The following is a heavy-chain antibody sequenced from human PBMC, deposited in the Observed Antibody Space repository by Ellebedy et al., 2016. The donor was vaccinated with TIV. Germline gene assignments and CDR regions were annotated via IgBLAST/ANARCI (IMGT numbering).Heavy chain of an antibody. CDR2: IESEADGGTT. CDR1: GFTFNSYA. D-gene: IGHD4-17*01. CDR3: TTENGLRDF. Sequence: GESLKISCAASGFTFNSYAMHWVRQAPGKGLEWVGRIESEADGGTTVYTAPVRGRFTISRDDSRNTLYLQMNSLETEDTAVYYCTTENGLRDFWGQGTLVTVSS. V-gene: IGHV3-15*04. J-gene: IGHJ4*02.